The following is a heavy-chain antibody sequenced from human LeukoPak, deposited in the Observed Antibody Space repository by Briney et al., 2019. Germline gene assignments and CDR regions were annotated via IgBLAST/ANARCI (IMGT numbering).Heavy chain of an antibody. Sequence: GRSLRLSCAASGFTFSSYGMHWVRQAPGKGLEWGAVISYDGSNKYYADSVKGRFTISRDNSKHTLYLQRNSLRAEDTAVYYCAKTGSSGWSNYYFDYRGQGTLVTVSS. V-gene: IGHV3-30*18. CDR3: AKTGSSGWSNYYFDY. J-gene: IGHJ4*02. CDR2: ISYDGSNK. D-gene: IGHD6-19*01. CDR1: GFTFSSYG.